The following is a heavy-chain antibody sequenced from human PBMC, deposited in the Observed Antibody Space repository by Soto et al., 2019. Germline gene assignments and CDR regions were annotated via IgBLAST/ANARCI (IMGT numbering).Heavy chain of an antibody. CDR2: IYNDGTYS. D-gene: IGHD1-26*01. CDR1: GFIFKMYW. CDR3: TRGTRPISTGIGAY. V-gene: IGHV3-74*01. J-gene: IGHJ4*02. Sequence: EVQLVESGGGLVAPGGSVRLSCAASGFIFKMYWMHWVRQSPGKGLVWISRIYNDGTYSDYADSVRGRFTITRDNVNDAPYLQTNNLRAEDSGLYYSTRGTRPISTGIGAYWGQGTQVTVSS.